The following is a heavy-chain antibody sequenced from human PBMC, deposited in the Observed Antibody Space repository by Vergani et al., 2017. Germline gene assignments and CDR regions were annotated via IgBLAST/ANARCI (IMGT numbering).Heavy chain of an antibody. CDR3: AKIKGGSSSAFDI. V-gene: IGHV3-30*18. Sequence: QVQLVESGGGVVQPGRSLRLSCAASGFTFSSCGMHWVRQAPGKGLEWVAVISYDGSNKYYADSVKGRFTISRDNSKNTLYLQMNSLRAEDTAVYYCAKIKGGSSSAFDIWGQGTMVTVSS. D-gene: IGHD1-26*01. CDR1: GFTFSSCG. J-gene: IGHJ3*02. CDR2: ISYDGSNK.